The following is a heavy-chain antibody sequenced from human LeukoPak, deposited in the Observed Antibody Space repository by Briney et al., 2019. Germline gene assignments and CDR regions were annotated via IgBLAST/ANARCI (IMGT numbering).Heavy chain of an antibody. D-gene: IGHD3-22*01. J-gene: IGHJ4*02. CDR3: ARALLHYDSGGSPFDN. V-gene: IGHV3-33*01. CDR1: GFTFSSYG. CDR2: IWYDGSNK. Sequence: GGCLRLSCAASGFTFSSYGMHWVRQAPGKGLEWVAVIWYDGSNKYYADSVKGRFTISRDNSKNTLYLQMNSLRAEDTAVYYCARALLHYDSGGSPFDNWGQGTLVTVSS.